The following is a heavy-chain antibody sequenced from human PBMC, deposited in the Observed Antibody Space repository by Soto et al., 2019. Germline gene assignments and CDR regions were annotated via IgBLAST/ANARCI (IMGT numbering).Heavy chain of an antibody. J-gene: IGHJ4*02. V-gene: IGHV4-4*02. CDR2: VSLAGRN. Sequence: QVQLQESGPGLVRPSGTLSRTCAVSGASVVNGNWLSWVRQSPGKGLEWIGEVSLAGRNHYNPSLQSRVTISLEDSQNHFSLILTSVTVAAAAIYYCARGFQYWLPTFDWGRGTVVTVS. CDR3: ARGFQYWLPTFD. CDR1: GASVVNGNW. D-gene: IGHD3-22*01.